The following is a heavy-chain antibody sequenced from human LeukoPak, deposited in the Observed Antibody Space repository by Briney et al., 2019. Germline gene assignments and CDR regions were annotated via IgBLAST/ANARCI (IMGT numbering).Heavy chain of an antibody. CDR2: IKQEGSEK. CDR3: ARDGRTY. D-gene: IGHD1-14*01. V-gene: IGHV3-7*01. CDR1: GFTFSDYW. J-gene: IGHJ4*02. Sequence: PGGSLRLSCAASGFTFSDYWMSWVRQAPGKGLEWVAVIKQEGSEKFSVDSVKGRFTVSRENAKNSLFLQMNSLRAEDTAVCYCARDGRTYWGQGTLVTVSS.